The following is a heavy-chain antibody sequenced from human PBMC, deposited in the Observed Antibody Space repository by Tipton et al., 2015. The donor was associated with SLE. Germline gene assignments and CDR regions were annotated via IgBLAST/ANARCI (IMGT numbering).Heavy chain of an antibody. Sequence: SLRLSCAASGFTFSSYGMHWVRQAPGKGLEWVAVIWYDGSNKYYADSVKGRFTISRDNSKNTLYLQMNSLRAEDTVVYYCAKDGGSYHYYGMDVGGQGPAVTVPS. CDR1: GFTFSSYG. CDR3: AKDGGSYHYYGMDV. J-gene: IGHJ6*02. CDR2: IWYDGSNK. V-gene: IGHV3-30*18. D-gene: IGHD1-26*01.